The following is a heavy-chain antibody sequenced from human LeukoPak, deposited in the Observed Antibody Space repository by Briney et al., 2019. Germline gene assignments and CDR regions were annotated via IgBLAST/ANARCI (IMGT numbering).Heavy chain of an antibody. CDR1: GFTFTGYY. CDR2: INPRGGST. J-gene: IGHJ3*02. CDR3: ARSGHRTAFDI. V-gene: IGHV1-46*01. Sequence: SANPSCTASGFTFTGYYMQCVRRAPGQGLEWLGIINPRGGSTSYAQEFQGRVPMTRDTSTSTVYMELSSLRSEDTAVYYCARSGHRTAFDIWGQGTMVTVSS. D-gene: IGHD1-14*01.